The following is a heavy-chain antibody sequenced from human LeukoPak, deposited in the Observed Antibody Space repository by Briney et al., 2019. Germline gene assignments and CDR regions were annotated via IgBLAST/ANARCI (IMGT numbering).Heavy chain of an antibody. V-gene: IGHV5-51*01. CDR1: GYSFTTFW. D-gene: IGHD5-18*01. CDR2: IHPGDSDT. CDR3: ARSYTLMAFFDY. J-gene: IGHJ4*02. Sequence: GESLKISCKGSGYSFTTFWIGWVRQMPGRGLEWMGIIHPGDSDTTYSPSFQGQITISVDKSISTAYLQWSSLKASDTAIYYCARSYTLMAFFDYWGQGTLVTVSS.